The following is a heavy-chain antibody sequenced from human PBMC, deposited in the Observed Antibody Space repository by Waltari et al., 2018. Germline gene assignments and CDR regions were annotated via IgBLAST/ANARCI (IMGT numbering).Heavy chain of an antibody. CDR2: IYYSGST. CDR3: ASEENSSWFDY. Sequence: QVQLQESGPGLVKPSETLSLTCTVSGGSISSYYWSWIRQPPGKGLEWIGYIYYSGSTNYNPSLKSRVTISVDTSKNQFSLKLSSVTAADTAVYYCASEENSSWFDYWGQGTLVTVSS. D-gene: IGHD6-13*01. V-gene: IGHV4-59*01. J-gene: IGHJ4*02. CDR1: GGSISSYY.